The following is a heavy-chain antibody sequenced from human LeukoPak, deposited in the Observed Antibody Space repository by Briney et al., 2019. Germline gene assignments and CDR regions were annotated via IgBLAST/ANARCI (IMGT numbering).Heavy chain of an antibody. CDR3: ARRGRRQWLVSNDYYFDY. CDR2: INHSGST. Sequence: PSETLSLTCAAYGGSFSGYYWSWIRQPPGKGLEWVGEINHSGSTNYNPSLKSRVTISVDTSKNQFSLKLSSVTAADTAVYYCARRGRRQWLVSNDYYFDYWGQGTLVTVSS. CDR1: GGSFSGYY. D-gene: IGHD6-19*01. J-gene: IGHJ4*02. V-gene: IGHV4-34*01.